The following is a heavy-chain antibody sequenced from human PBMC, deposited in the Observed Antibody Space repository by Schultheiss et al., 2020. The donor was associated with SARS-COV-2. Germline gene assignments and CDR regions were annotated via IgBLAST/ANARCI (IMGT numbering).Heavy chain of an antibody. Sequence: SQTLSLTCAVYGGSFSDHYWNWIRQPPGKGLEWIGEINHSGSTNYNPSLKSRVTISVDPSKNQFSLKLSSVTAADTAVYYCARERAGAITIFGVVTRYGMDVWGQGTTVTAP. D-gene: IGHD3-3*01. V-gene: IGHV4-34*01. CDR2: INHSGST. J-gene: IGHJ6*02. CDR3: ARERAGAITIFGVVTRYGMDV. CDR1: GGSFSDHY.